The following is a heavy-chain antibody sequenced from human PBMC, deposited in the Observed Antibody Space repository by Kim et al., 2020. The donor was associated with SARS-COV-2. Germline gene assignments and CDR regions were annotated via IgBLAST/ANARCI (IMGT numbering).Heavy chain of an antibody. V-gene: IGHV5-51*01. J-gene: IGHJ3*02. Sequence: RPSFQGQVTISADKSISTAYLQWSSLKASDTAMYYCARGTPATNDAFDIWGQGTMVTVSS. D-gene: IGHD1-1*01. CDR3: ARGTPATNDAFDI.